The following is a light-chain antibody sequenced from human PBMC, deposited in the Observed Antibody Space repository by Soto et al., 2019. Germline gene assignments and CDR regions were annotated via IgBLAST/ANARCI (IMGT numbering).Light chain of an antibody. CDR1: STDVGGYNA. CDR3: GSYTSSSTAV. J-gene: IGLJ2*01. V-gene: IGLV2-14*01. CDR2: EVS. Sequence: QSALTQPAAVSGSPGQSITISCTGTSTDVGGYNAVSWYQQHPGKAPKLMIYEVSNRPSGVSNRFSGSKSGNTASLTISGLQAEDEADYFCGSYTSSSTAVFGGGTKLTVL.